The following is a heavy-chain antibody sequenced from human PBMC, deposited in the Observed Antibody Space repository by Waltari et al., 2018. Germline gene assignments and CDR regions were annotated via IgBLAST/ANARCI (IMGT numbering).Heavy chain of an antibody. J-gene: IGHJ4*02. CDR3: AGDRAIGLFFGY. CDR1: GDSISGNYR. D-gene: IGHD2-2*01. CDR2: VHHSGKT. Sequence: QAQLQESGQGLVKPSGPLSLPCAVSGDSISGNYRWSWDRQSPEKGLEWIGQVHHSGKTHCNPSPQGRVTRSVDRPKNQFSRNLNAGTAADTAVYYCAGDRAIGLFFGYWGRGTLVTVSS. V-gene: IGHV4-4*02.